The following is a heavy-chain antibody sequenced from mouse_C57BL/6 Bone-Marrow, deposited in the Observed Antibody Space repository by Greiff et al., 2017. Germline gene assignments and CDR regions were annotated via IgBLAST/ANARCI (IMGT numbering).Heavy chain of an antibody. Sequence: EVKLMESGGDLVKPGGSLKLSCAASGFTFSSYGMSWVRQTPDKRLEWVATISSGGSYTYYPDSVKGRFTISRYNAKNTLYLQMSSLKSEDTAMYYCARQGYYYGSDWYFDVWGTGTTVTVSS. CDR2: ISSGGSYT. D-gene: IGHD1-1*01. CDR1: GFTFSSYG. V-gene: IGHV5-6*01. CDR3: ARQGYYYGSDWYFDV. J-gene: IGHJ1*03.